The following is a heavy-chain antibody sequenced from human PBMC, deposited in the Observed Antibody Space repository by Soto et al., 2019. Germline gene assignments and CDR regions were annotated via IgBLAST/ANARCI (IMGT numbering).Heavy chain of an antibody. CDR3: ARAVTTVVTQDDYGMDV. J-gene: IGHJ6*02. CDR2: IKQDGSEK. V-gene: IGHV3-7*03. CDR1: GFTFSSYW. D-gene: IGHD4-17*01. Sequence: PGGSLRLSCAASGFTFSSYWMSWVRQAPGKGLEWVANIKQDGSEKYYVDSVDGRFTISRDNAKNSLYLQMNSLRAEDTAVYYCARAVTTVVTQDDYGMDVRGQGTTVTVSS.